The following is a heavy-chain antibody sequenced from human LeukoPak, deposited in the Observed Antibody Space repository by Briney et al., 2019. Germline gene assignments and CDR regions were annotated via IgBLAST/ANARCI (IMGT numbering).Heavy chain of an antibody. CDR3: ARGGTYRYSSSWNGQYYYYYYMDV. CDR2: IYYSGST. J-gene: IGHJ6*03. D-gene: IGHD6-13*01. V-gene: IGHV4-59*01. Sequence: SETLSLTCTVSGGSISSYYWSWIRQPPGKGLEWIGYIYYSGSTNYNPSLKSRVTISVDTSKNQFSLKLSSVTAADTAVYYCARGGTYRYSSSWNGQYYYYYYMDVWGKGTTVTISS. CDR1: GGSISSYY.